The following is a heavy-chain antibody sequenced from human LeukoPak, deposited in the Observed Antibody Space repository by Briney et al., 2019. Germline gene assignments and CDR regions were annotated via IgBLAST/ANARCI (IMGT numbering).Heavy chain of an antibody. CDR1: GGTFSSYA. CDR3: ARGPKNDFTFDY. Sequence: SVKVSCKASGGTFSSYAISWVRQAPGQGLEWMGRIIPIFGIANYAQKFQGRVTITADKSTSTAYMELSSLRSEDTAVYYCARGPKNDFTFDYWGQGTLVTVSS. V-gene: IGHV1-69*04. D-gene: IGHD2-21*02. CDR2: IIPIFGIA. J-gene: IGHJ4*02.